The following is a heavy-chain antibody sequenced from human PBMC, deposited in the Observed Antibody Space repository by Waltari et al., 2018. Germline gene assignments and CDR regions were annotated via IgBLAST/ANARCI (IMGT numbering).Heavy chain of an antibody. CDR1: GFIFSTYW. V-gene: IGHV3-74*01. CDR3: ARDHYYSKDV. Sequence: EVQLVESGGGLVQPGGSPRLSCEASGFIFSTYWMHWVRQAPGKGLVLVSRISNGYGIAPSYADSVKGRFTISRDNAKNTLYLQMNSLRAEDTGVYYCARDHYYSKDVWGTGTTVTVSS. CDR2: ISNGYGIAP. J-gene: IGHJ6*04.